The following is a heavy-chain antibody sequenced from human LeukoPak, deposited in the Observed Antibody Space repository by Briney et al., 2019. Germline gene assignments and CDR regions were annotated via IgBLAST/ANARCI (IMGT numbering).Heavy chain of an antibody. CDR3: ARVGGWGKRYFDY. CDR1: GGSFSGYY. D-gene: IGHD3-16*01. J-gene: IGHJ4*02. Sequence: PSETLSLTCAVYGGSFSGYYWSWIRQPPGKGLEWIGEINHSGSTNYNPSLKSRVTISVDTSKNQFSLKLSSVTAADTAVYYCARVGGWGKRYFDYWGQGTLVTVPS. CDR2: INHSGST. V-gene: IGHV4-34*01.